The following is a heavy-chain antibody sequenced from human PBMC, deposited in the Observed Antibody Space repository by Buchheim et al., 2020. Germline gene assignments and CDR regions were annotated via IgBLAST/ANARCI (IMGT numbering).Heavy chain of an antibody. Sequence: EVQLVQSGAEVKKPGESLRISCKGSGYSFTSYWISWVRQMPGKGLEWMGRIDPSDSYTNYSPSFQGHVTISADKSISTSLPQWSSLKASDTAMYYCARHNLHYMTTVTTNWFDPWGQGTL. CDR3: ARHNLHYMTTVTTNWFDP. J-gene: IGHJ5*02. D-gene: IGHD4-17*01. CDR1: GYSFTSYW. CDR2: IDPSDSYT. V-gene: IGHV5-10-1*03.